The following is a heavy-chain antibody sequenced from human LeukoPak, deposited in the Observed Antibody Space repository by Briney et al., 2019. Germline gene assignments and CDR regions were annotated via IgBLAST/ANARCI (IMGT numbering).Heavy chain of an antibody. CDR3: ARGCTSASCYDY. CDR1: GFTFSSST. D-gene: IGHD2-2*01. J-gene: IGHJ4*02. CDR2: ISSSSSYI. V-gene: IGHV3-21*01. Sequence: GSLRLSCVASGFTFSSSTMNWVRQAPGKGLEWVSSISSSSSYIYYADSVKGRFTISRDNTKKSLYLQMNSLRPEDTAVYYCARGCTSASCYDYWGQGTLSPSP.